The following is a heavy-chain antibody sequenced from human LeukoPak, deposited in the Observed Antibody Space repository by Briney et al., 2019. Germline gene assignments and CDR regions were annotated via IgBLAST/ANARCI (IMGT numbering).Heavy chain of an antibody. CDR1: GDSISSYY. D-gene: IGHD3-10*01. J-gene: IGHJ5*02. V-gene: IGHV4-59*01. CDR3: ARVSITMANWFDP. CDR2: IYYSGNT. Sequence: KTSETLSLTCTVSGDSISSYYWTWIRQSPGKGLEWIGYIYYSGNTIYNPSLKSRVTISADTSKNQFSLRLTSVTAADTAVYFCARVSITMANWFDPWGQGTLVTVSS.